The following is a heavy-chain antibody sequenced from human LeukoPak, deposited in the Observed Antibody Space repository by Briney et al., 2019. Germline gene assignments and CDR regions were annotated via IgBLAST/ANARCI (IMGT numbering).Heavy chain of an antibody. D-gene: IGHD3-3*01. Sequence: SETLSLTCTVSGGSISSGGYYWSWIRQHPGKGLEWIGYIYYSGSTYYNPSLKSRVTISVDTSKNQFSLKLSSVTAADTAVYYCARVTRPDFGIFFDYWGQGTLVTVSS. J-gene: IGHJ4*02. CDR2: IYYSGST. CDR1: GGSISSGGYY. CDR3: ARVTRPDFGIFFDY. V-gene: IGHV4-31*03.